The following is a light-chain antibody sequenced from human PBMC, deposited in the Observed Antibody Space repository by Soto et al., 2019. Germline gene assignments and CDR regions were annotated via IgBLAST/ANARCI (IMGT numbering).Light chain of an antibody. CDR2: WAS. J-gene: IGKJ2*01. CDR3: QQYYNTPYT. CDR1: QRVLYSSNNKNY. Sequence: DIVMTQSPDSLAVSLGERATINCKSSQRVLYSSNNKNYLAWYQQKQGQHPKLLIYWASTRASGVPDRISGSGSGTDFPLTIGSLQAEDVAVYYCQQYYNTPYTFGQGTTLEIQ. V-gene: IGKV4-1*01.